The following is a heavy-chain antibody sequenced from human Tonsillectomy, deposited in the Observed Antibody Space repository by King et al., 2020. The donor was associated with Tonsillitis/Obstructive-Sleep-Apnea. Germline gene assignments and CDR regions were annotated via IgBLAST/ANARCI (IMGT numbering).Heavy chain of an antibody. CDR3: ARNDVVGRYIDS. J-gene: IGHJ4*02. D-gene: IGHD2-21*01. CDR1: GYTFTRVY. CDR2: INPSSGRA. Sequence: QLVQSGAEVKTPGASVKVSCKASGYTFTRVYIHWVRQALGQGLEWMGIINPSSGRATYAQKFQGRPTMTSDTSASTIYLELSSLGSEDTAVYFCARNDVVGRYIDSWGQGTLVTVSS. V-gene: IGHV1-46*01.